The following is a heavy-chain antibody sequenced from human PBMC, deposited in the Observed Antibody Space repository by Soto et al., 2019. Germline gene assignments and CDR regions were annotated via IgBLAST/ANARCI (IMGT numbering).Heavy chain of an antibody. J-gene: IGHJ5*02. CDR1: GGSISSGDYY. Sequence: SETLSLTCTVSGGSISSGDYYWSWIRQPPGKGLEWIGYIYYSGSTYYNPSLKSRVTISVDTSKNQFSLKLSSVTAADTAVYYCARGVVVVPAATRALLDPWRQGTLVTVSS. CDR2: IYYSGST. V-gene: IGHV4-30-4*01. D-gene: IGHD2-2*01. CDR3: ARGVVVVPAATRALLDP.